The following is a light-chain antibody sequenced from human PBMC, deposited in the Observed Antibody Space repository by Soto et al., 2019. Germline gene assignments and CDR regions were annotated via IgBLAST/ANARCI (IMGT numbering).Light chain of an antibody. V-gene: IGKV1-27*01. CDR2: AAS. J-gene: IGKJ4*01. Sequence: DIQMTQSPSSLSAFVGDRVTITCRPSQDIGNFLAWYQQKPGKVPKLLIYAASTLQSGVPSRFSGSGSGTDFTLTISSLQPEDVATYYCPKCKVAPFTFGGGTKVEIK. CDR1: QDIGNF. CDR3: PKCKVAPFT.